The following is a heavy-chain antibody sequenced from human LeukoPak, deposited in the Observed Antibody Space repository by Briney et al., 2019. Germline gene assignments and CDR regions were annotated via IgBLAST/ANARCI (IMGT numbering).Heavy chain of an antibody. J-gene: IGHJ4*02. CDR3: AKATPLTVGATDY. D-gene: IGHD1-26*01. V-gene: IGHV3-23*01. CDR2: ISGSGGST. Sequence: PGGSLRLSCAASGFTFSSYAMSWVRQAPRKGLEWVPAISGSGGSTYYADSVKGRFTISRDNSKNTLYLQMNSLRAEDTAVYYCAKATPLTVGATDYWGQGTLVTVSS. CDR1: GFTFSSYA.